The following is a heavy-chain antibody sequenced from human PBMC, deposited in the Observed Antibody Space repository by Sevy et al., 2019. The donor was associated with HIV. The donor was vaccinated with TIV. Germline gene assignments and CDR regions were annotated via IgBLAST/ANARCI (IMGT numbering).Heavy chain of an antibody. V-gene: IGHV4-59*13. Sequence: SETLSLTCTVSGGSISTYYWGWIRQPPGKELEWIAYISYSGSTNYSPSLQSRVTISVDTSKSQFSLRLSSVTAADTAVYYCARYDRIAATGANWFDPWGQGTLVTVSS. CDR2: ISYSGST. CDR1: GGSISTYY. J-gene: IGHJ5*02. CDR3: ARYDRIAATGANWFDP. D-gene: IGHD6-13*01.